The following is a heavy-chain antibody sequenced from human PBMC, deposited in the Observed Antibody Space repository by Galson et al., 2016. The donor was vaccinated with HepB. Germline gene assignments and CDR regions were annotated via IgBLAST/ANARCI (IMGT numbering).Heavy chain of an antibody. J-gene: IGHJ4*02. CDR3: ARQTSEGSFDY. CDR1: GYRFHTHW. CDR2: VFPNDAST. V-gene: IGHV5-51*01. D-gene: IGHD3-10*01. Sequence: QSGAEVKAPGESLKISCQGSGYRFHTHWITWVRQMPGKGLEWMGMVFPNDASTRYSPSLRGQVTISADKSLSVAYLQWSSLRASDSAMYYCARQTSEGSFDYWGQGTLVSVSS.